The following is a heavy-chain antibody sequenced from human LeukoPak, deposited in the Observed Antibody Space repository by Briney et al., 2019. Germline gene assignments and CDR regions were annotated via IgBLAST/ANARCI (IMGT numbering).Heavy chain of an antibody. Sequence: GESLKISCKGSGYTFSSYWIGWVRQMPGKGLEWMGIIYPGDSDTRYSPSLQGQVTISVDTSIGTAYLRWSSLKASDTAIYYCARQNDFRLDYWGQGTLVTVSS. D-gene: IGHD3-3*01. CDR1: GYTFSSYW. V-gene: IGHV5-51*01. CDR3: ARQNDFRLDY. J-gene: IGHJ4*02. CDR2: IYPGDSDT.